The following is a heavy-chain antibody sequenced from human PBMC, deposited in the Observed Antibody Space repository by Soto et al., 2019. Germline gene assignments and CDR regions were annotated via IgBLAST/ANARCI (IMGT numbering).Heavy chain of an antibody. Sequence: QVQLQESGPGLVKPSQTLSLTCTVSGGSISSGDHYWSWIRQPPGKGLEWIGYIYHSGSTYYNPALTSRVTISLDTSTNQFPLKLSSVTAADTAVYYCARLGGAAATAFDIWGQGTMVTVSS. J-gene: IGHJ3*02. D-gene: IGHD2-15*01. CDR2: IYHSGST. V-gene: IGHV4-30-4*01. CDR3: ARLGGAAATAFDI. CDR1: GGSISSGDHY.